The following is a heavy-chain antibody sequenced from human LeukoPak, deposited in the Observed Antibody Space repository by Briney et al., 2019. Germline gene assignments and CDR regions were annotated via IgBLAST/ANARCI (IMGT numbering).Heavy chain of an antibody. V-gene: IGHV1-2*02. D-gene: IGHD4-17*01. J-gene: IGHJ6*03. CDR2: INPNSGGT. Sequence: ASVKVSCKASGYTFTGYYIHWMRQAPGQGLEWMGWINPNSGGTNYAQKFHGRVTMTRDTSISTAYMELSRLRSDDTAVYYCARDHFYGDYYYMDVWGTGTTVTVSS. CDR3: ARDHFYGDYYYMDV. CDR1: GYTFTGYY.